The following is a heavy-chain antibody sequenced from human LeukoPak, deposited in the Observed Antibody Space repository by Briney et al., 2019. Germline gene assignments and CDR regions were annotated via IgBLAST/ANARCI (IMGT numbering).Heavy chain of an antibody. V-gene: IGHV4-39*02. D-gene: IGHD3-3*01. CDR1: GGSISSSSFY. Sequence: SETLSLTCTVSGGSISSSSFYWGWIRQPPGKGLEWIGSIYYSGSTYYNPSLKSRVTISVDTSKNQFSLRLTSVTAADTAVYYCASEHYDFWSGYLAPPSDYWGQGTLVTVSS. CDR3: ASEHYDFWSGYLAPPSDY. J-gene: IGHJ4*02. CDR2: IYYSGST.